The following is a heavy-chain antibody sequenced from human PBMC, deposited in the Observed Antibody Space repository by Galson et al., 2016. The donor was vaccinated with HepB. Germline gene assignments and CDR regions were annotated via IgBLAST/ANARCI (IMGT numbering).Heavy chain of an antibody. V-gene: IGHV3-33*01. D-gene: IGHD3-10*01. Sequence: SLRLSCAASGFTFSSYGMHWVRQAPGRGLEWVAFIWFDGDNKYYAESVKGRFTISRDNSENTLYLQMNSLRAEDTAVYYCARGGVRGATYFDYWGQGTLVSVSS. CDR3: ARGGVRGATYFDY. CDR1: GFTFSSYG. CDR2: IWFDGDNK. J-gene: IGHJ4*02.